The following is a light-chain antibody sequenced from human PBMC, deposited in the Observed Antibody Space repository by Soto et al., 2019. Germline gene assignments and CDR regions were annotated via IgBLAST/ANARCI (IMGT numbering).Light chain of an antibody. V-gene: IGKV3-15*01. Sequence: EVVMTQSPATLSVSPGERATLSCRASQSVDSNLAWYQQKPGQAPRLLIFGASTRATGIPVRFSGSGSGTEFTLTISSLQSEDFAVYYCQQYNNWPLTFGQGTKVEIK. J-gene: IGKJ1*01. CDR3: QQYNNWPLT. CDR2: GAS. CDR1: QSVDSN.